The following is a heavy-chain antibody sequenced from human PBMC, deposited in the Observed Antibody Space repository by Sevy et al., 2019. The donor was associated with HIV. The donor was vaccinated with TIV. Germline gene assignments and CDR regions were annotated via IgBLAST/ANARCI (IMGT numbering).Heavy chain of an antibody. Sequence: ASVKVSCKASGGTLSNYAISWVRQAPGQGLEWMGGIIPIFGAASYAQKSQGRVTITADESTSTVYMELSSLRSEDTAVYYCARGGGMRSYYYYYMDVWGKGTTVTVSS. V-gene: IGHV1-69*13. J-gene: IGHJ6*03. CDR1: GGTLSNYA. D-gene: IGHD3-16*01. CDR3: ARGGGMRSYYYYYMDV. CDR2: IIPIFGAA.